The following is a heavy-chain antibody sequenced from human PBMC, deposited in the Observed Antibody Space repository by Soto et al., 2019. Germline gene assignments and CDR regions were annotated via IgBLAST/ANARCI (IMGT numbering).Heavy chain of an antibody. CDR1: GFTFSDRW. D-gene: IGHD1-1*01. CDR2: IKEDGSEK. V-gene: IGHV3-7*01. Sequence: GGSLRLSCAASGFTFSDRWMTWVRQAPGKGLEWVAKIKEDGSEKYYVDSVKGRFTTSRDNAKNSLFLQMSSLRAEDTAVYFCTRDHNWALDYWGQGTLVTAPQ. CDR3: TRDHNWALDY. J-gene: IGHJ4*02.